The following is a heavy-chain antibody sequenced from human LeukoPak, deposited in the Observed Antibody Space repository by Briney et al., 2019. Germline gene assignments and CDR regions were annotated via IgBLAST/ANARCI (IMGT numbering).Heavy chain of an antibody. CDR2: IYYSGST. V-gene: IGHV4-59*01. CDR1: GGSISSYY. D-gene: IGHD3-3*01. Sequence: SETLSLTCTVSGGSISSYYWSWIRQPPGKGLEWIGYIYYSGSTNYNPSLKSRVTIPVDTSKNQFSLKLSSVTAADTAVYYCARIYGGITIFGVVSYYFDYWGQGTLVTVSS. J-gene: IGHJ4*02. CDR3: ARIYGGITIFGVVSYYFDY.